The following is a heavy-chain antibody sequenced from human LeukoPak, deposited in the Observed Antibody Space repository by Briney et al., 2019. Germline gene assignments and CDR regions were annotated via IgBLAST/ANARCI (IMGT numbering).Heavy chain of an antibody. Sequence: ASVKVPCKASGYTFTSYDINWVRQATGQGLEWMGWMNPNSGNTGYAQKFQGRVTMTRNTSISTAYMELSSLRSEDTAVYYCARGALLAVAGFQRHYYGMDVWGQGTTVTVSS. D-gene: IGHD6-19*01. CDR3: ARGALLAVAGFQRHYYGMDV. V-gene: IGHV1-8*01. CDR2: MNPNSGNT. J-gene: IGHJ6*02. CDR1: GYTFTSYD.